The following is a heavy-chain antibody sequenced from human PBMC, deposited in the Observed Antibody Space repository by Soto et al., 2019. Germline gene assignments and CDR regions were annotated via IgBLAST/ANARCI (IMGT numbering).Heavy chain of an antibody. Sequence: QVQLQESGPGLVKPSETLSLTCTVSGGSISSYYWNWIRQSPGKGLEWIGYIYYSGTTDYNPSLKSRVTISVDTSKNQFSLKLNSVTAADTAVYYCARGGGPNWGFYVYWGQGTLVTVSS. CDR2: IYYSGTT. CDR3: ARGGGPNWGFYVY. CDR1: GGSISSYY. D-gene: IGHD7-27*01. J-gene: IGHJ4*02. V-gene: IGHV4-59*08.